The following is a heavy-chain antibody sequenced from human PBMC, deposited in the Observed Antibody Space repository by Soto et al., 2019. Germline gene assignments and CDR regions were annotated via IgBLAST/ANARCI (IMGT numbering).Heavy chain of an antibody. J-gene: IGHJ4*02. CDR2: ISGRSNTI. D-gene: IGHD3-22*01. CDR1: GFTFSEYN. CDR3: TREGDGSGFFSDF. Sequence: PGGSLRLSCVASGFTFSEYNMNWVRQAPGKGLEWVSFISGRSNTIYYADSVKGRFTISRDNAKNSLYLLMNSLRAEDTAVYYCTREGDGSGFFSDFWGQGA. V-gene: IGHV3-48*01.